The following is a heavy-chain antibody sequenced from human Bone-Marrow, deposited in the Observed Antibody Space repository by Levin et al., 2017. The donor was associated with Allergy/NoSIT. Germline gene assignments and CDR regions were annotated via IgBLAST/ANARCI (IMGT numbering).Heavy chain of an antibody. Sequence: GESLRLSCAASGFTFSSYEMSWVRQAPGKGLEWVSYISSSGSDIYYADSVKGRFTITRDNPKNSLYLHVNSLRAEDTALYYCARGGRDRVTLLDYWGQGTLVTVSS. V-gene: IGHV3-48*03. J-gene: IGHJ4*02. CDR3: ARGGRDRVTLLDY. CDR1: GFTFSSYE. CDR2: ISSSGSDI. D-gene: IGHD5-24*01.